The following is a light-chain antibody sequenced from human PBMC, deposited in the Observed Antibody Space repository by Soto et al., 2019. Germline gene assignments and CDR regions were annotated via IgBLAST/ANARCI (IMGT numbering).Light chain of an antibody. J-gene: IGLJ1*01. Sequence: QSALTQPASVSGSPGQSITISGTGTSSDVGSYNLVSWYQQHPGKAPKLMIYEVSKRPSGVSNRFSGSKSGNTASLTSSGLQAEDEADYYCCSYAGSSPYVFGTGTKLTVL. CDR2: EVS. CDR3: CSYAGSSPYV. V-gene: IGLV2-23*02. CDR1: SSDVGSYNL.